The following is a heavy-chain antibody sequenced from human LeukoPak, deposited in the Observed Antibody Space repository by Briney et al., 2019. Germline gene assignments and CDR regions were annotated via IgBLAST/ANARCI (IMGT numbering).Heavy chain of an antibody. CDR3: AIWGGRGSPQWYGPLDY. J-gene: IGHJ4*02. CDR1: GGTFSRSA. CDR2: IIPVFGSG. V-gene: IGHV1-69*13. D-gene: IGHD2-8*01. Sequence: VASVKVSCKAFGGTFSRSALSWVRQAPGQRLEWMGGIIPVFGSGNYAQKFQGRVTITADESPGTAYMELYSLRSEDTALYYCAIWGGRGSPQWYGPLDYWGQGTLVTVSS.